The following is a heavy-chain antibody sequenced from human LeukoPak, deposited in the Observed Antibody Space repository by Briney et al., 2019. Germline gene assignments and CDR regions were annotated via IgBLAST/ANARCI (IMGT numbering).Heavy chain of an antibody. J-gene: IGHJ2*01. CDR2: INHSGNT. Sequence: KPSETLSPTCTVYGGSFSDFHWSWIRLPPGKGLEWIGEINHSGNTNYNPSLKSRVTISIDTSKNQFSLKLSSVTAADTAVYYCARGKVTRDWYFDLWGRGTLVTVSS. V-gene: IGHV4-34*01. CDR1: GGSFSDFH. D-gene: IGHD4-17*01. CDR3: ARGKVTRDWYFDL.